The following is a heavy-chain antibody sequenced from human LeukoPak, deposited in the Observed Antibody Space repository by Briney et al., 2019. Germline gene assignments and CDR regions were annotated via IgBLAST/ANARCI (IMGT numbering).Heavy chain of an antibody. Sequence: ASVKVSCKASGYTFTGYYMHWVRQAPGQGLEWMGWMNPNSGNTGYAQKFQGRVTMTRNTSISTAYMELSSLRSEDTAVYYCARGFPYYDFWSGYSESKNWFDPWGQGTPVTVSS. D-gene: IGHD3-3*01. CDR1: GYTFTGYY. CDR2: MNPNSGNT. V-gene: IGHV1-8*02. CDR3: ARGFPYYDFWSGYSESKNWFDP. J-gene: IGHJ5*02.